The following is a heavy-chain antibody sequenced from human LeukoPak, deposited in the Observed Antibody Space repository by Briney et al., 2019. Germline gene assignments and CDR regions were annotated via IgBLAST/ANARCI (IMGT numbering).Heavy chain of an antibody. V-gene: IGHV3-30-3*01. D-gene: IGHD4-23*01. CDR3: ARDPRKYYGGNGMDV. J-gene: IGHJ6*02. CDR2: ISHDGSNK. CDR1: GFTFSSYA. Sequence: GGSLKLSCAASGFTFSSYAMHWVRQAPGKGLEWVAVISHDGSNKYYADSVKGRFTISRDNSKNTLYLQMNSLRAEDTAVYYCARDPRKYYGGNGMDVWGQGTTVTVSS.